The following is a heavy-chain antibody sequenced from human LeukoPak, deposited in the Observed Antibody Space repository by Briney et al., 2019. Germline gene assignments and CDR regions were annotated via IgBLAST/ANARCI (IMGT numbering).Heavy chain of an antibody. D-gene: IGHD3-22*01. CDR2: INYSGST. V-gene: IGHV4-39*07. CDR1: GGSISSSTYY. J-gene: IGHJ4*02. CDR3: ARDGSSMQDYDSSGYYSEFDY. Sequence: SETLSLTCTVSGGSISSSTYYWGWIRQPPGKGLEWIGSINYSGSTFYNPSLKSRVTISVDTSKNQFSLKLSSVTAADTAVYYCARDGSSMQDYDSSGYYSEFDYWGQGTLVTVSS.